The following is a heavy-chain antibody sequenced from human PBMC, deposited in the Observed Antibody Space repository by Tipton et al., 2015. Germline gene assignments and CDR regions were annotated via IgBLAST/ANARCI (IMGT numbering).Heavy chain of an antibody. Sequence: TLSLTCTVSGDSVSRGSSWSWIRQPPGKGLEWIGHIYDSGITNHNPSLKSRVTISIDTSKNLFSLKLSSVTAADMAVYYCARGDSDYIIEYWGQGTLVTVSS. CDR2: IYDSGIT. J-gene: IGHJ4*02. CDR1: GDSVSRGSS. V-gene: IGHV4-61*08. CDR3: ARGDSDYIIEY. D-gene: IGHD4-11*01.